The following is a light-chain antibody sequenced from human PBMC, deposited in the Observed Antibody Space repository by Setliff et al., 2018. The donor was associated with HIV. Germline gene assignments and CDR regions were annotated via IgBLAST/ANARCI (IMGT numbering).Light chain of an antibody. CDR1: SSDAGSYNL. V-gene: IGLV2-23*02. CDR2: EVS. CDR3: CSYAGTSTYV. Sequence: QSVLTQPASVSGSPGQSITISCSGTSSDAGSYNLVSWYQHHPGKAPKLLISEVSKRPSGVSRRFSGSKSGYTASLTISGLQAEDEADYYCCSYAGTSTYVFGSGTKVTVL. J-gene: IGLJ1*01.